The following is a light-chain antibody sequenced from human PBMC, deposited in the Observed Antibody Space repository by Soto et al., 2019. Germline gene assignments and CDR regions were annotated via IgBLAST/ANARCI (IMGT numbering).Light chain of an antibody. CDR2: KAS. CDR3: QQCNSYSRT. CDR1: QSISSW. V-gene: IGKV1-5*03. Sequence: DNQMTQSPSTLSASVGDRVTITCRASQSISSWLAWYQHKPGKAPKLLIYKASSLESGVPSRFSGSGSGTEFTLTISTLQPDDFATYYCQQCNSYSRTFGQGTKVDIK. J-gene: IGKJ1*01.